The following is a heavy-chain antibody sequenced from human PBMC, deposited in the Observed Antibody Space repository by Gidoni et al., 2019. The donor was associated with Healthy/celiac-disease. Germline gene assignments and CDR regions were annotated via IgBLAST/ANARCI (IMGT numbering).Heavy chain of an antibody. CDR3: AREPRANWGGLGDY. CDR2: INPNSGGT. D-gene: IGHD7-27*01. V-gene: IGHV1-2*02. J-gene: IGHJ4*02. CDR1: GYTFPGYY. Sequence: QVQLVQSGAAVKKPGASVKVSCQASGYTFPGYYMHWVRQAPGQGLEWMGWINPNSGGTNYAQKFQGRVTMTRDTSISTAYMELSRLRSDDTAVYYCAREPRANWGGLGDYWGQGTLVTVSS.